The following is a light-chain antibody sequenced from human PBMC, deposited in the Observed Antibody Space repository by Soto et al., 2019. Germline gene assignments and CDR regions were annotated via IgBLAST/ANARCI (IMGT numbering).Light chain of an antibody. Sequence: DLQVTQSPSSVSASVGDRVTITCRASQGLVNWLARYQQKPGKAPKLLIYAASSFQSGVPSRFSGSGSGTDFTLTISSLQPEDFATYYCQQTSSFPLTFGGGTKVEIK. J-gene: IGKJ4*01. CDR2: AAS. CDR1: QGLVNW. V-gene: IGKV1-12*01. CDR3: QQTSSFPLT.